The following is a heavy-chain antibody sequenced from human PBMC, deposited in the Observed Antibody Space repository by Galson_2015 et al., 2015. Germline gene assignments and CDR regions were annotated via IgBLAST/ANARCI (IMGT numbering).Heavy chain of an antibody. D-gene: IGHD2-2*02. V-gene: IGHV3-21*01. J-gene: IGHJ5*02. Sequence: SLRLSCAASGFTFSSYSMNWVRQAPGKGLEWVSSISSSSSYIYYADSVEGRFTISRDSAKNSLYLQMSSLRAEDTAVYYCARDAVGVVVPAAIPNWFDPWGQGTLVTVSS. CDR1: GFTFSSYS. CDR3: ARDAVGVVVPAAIPNWFDP. CDR2: ISSSSSYI.